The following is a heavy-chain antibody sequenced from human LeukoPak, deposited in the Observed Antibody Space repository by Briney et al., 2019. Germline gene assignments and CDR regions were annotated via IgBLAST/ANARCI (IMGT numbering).Heavy chain of an antibody. J-gene: IGHJ6*03. CDR1: GFTFSSYT. CDR3: ARWGIPIYYYYMDV. V-gene: IGHV3-48*01. CDR2: ISSSSSTI. Sequence: PGGTLRLSCEASGFTFSSYTMNWVRQAPGKGLEWVSYISSSSSTIYYADSVKGRFTISRDNAKNSLYLQMNSLRAEDTAVNYCARWGIPIYYYYMDVWGKGTTVTVSS. D-gene: IGHD3-16*01.